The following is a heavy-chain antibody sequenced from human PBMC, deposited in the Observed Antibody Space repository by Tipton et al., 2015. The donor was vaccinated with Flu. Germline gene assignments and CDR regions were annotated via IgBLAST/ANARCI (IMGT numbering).Heavy chain of an antibody. CDR3: ARGQGNSGWRYFDY. CDR1: GDPITGYY. CDR2: IYTSGNT. V-gene: IGHV4-4*07. Sequence: TLSLTCSVSGDPITGYYWSWIRQPAGKGLEWIGRIYTSGNTNYSPSLKSRVTMSVDTSKNQFSLKLSSMTAADTAVYYCARGQGNSGWRYFDYWGQGTLVTVSS. D-gene: IGHD6-19*01. J-gene: IGHJ4*02.